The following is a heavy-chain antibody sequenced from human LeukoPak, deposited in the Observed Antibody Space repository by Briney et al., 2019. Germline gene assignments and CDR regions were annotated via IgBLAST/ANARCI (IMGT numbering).Heavy chain of an antibody. V-gene: IGHV3-7*01. CDR3: ARDWSSGQEYSGCIDY. CDR2: INQDGSEK. Sequence: GSLRLSCAASGFTFSSYWMTWVRQAPGKGLECVANINQDGSEKDYVDSVKGRFTISRDNAKNSLHLQMSSLRAEDTAVYYCARDWSSGQEYSGCIDYWGQGNLVTVSS. J-gene: IGHJ4*02. CDR1: GFTFSSYW. D-gene: IGHD5-12*01.